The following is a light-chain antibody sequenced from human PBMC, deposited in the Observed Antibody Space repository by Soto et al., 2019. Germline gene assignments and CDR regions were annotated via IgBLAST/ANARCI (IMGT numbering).Light chain of an antibody. Sequence: DIVMTQSPLSLPVTPGEPASISCRSSQSLLHSNGYNYLDWYLQKPGQSPQLLIYLGSNRASGVPDGFSGSGSGTDFTLKISRVEAEDVGVYYCMQALQTPWTFGQGTKV. J-gene: IGKJ1*01. CDR1: QSLLHSNGYNY. V-gene: IGKV2-28*01. CDR3: MQALQTPWT. CDR2: LGS.